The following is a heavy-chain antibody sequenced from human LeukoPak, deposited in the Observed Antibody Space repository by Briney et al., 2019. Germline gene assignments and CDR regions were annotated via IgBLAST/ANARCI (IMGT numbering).Heavy chain of an antibody. CDR2: INQDGREK. Sequence: GSLRLSCAASEFSVGSNYMSWVRQAPGKGLEWVANINQDGREKYYVDSVKGRFTISRDNAKNSLFLQMNSLRAEDTAVYYCAKSYSYYYDSSGYYHKPFDYWGQGTLVTVSS. J-gene: IGHJ4*02. V-gene: IGHV3-7*03. D-gene: IGHD3-22*01. CDR1: EFSVGSNY. CDR3: AKSYSYYYDSSGYYHKPFDY.